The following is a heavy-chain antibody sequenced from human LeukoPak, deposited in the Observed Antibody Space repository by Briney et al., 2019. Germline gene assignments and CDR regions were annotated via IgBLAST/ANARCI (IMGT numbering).Heavy chain of an antibody. J-gene: IGHJ4*02. CDR2: ISNDGSKI. Sequence: PGGSLRLSCAASGFTFSNYGMHWVRQAPGKGLEWVAAISNDGSKIQYADSVKGRFTISRDKSKNTLYLQMNSLRVEDTALYYCAKPMFYDFWSGLDYWGQGTLVTVSS. CDR1: GFTFSNYG. V-gene: IGHV3-30*18. D-gene: IGHD3-3*01. CDR3: AKPMFYDFWSGLDY.